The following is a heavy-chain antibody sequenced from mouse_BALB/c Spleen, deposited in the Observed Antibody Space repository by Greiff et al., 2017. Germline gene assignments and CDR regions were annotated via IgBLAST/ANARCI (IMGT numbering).Heavy chain of an antibody. CDR2: IWGDGST. V-gene: IGHV2-6-7*01. CDR3: ARDQGSYYGNYWFAY. CDR1: GFSLTGYG. D-gene: IGHD2-10*01. J-gene: IGHJ3*01. Sequence: VQRVESGPGLVAPSQSLSITCTVSGFSLTGYGVNWVRQPPGKGLEWLGMIWGDGSTDYNSALKSRLSISKDNSKSQVFLKMNSLQTDDTARYYCARDQGSYYGNYWFAYWGQGTLVTVSA.